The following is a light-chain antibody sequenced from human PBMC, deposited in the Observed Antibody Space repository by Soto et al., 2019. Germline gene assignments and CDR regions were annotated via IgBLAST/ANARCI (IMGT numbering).Light chain of an antibody. CDR3: QQYNSWPLT. V-gene: IGKV3-15*01. CDR2: SSS. Sequence: EILMTQYPATLSVSPGERATLSCRASQTVSNNLAWYQQKPGQAPRLLFYSSSTRATGVPARFSGSRSGTDFTLPLSSLQSEDFAVYYCQQYNSWPLTFGGGTKVETK. CDR1: QTVSNN. J-gene: IGKJ4*01.